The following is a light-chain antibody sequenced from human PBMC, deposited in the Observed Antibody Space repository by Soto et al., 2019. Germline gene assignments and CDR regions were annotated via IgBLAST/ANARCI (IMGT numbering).Light chain of an antibody. J-gene: IGKJ2*01. CDR1: SSSKW. Sequence: DIQMTQSPSTLAASVGDTVTMTCRSSSKWLAWYQKKPGKAPKLLIYDVSNLERGVPPRFSGSTSGAESTPPITGLLLDILRTYYYQHTTDFFFAQGTKGE. CDR3: QHTTDFF. V-gene: IGKV1-5*01. CDR2: DVS.